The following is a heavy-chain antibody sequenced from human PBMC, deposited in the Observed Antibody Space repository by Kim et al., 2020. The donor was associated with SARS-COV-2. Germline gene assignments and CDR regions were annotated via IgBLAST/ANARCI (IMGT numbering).Heavy chain of an antibody. CDR1: SGSISSGGYY. V-gene: IGHV4-31*03. J-gene: IGHJ4*02. D-gene: IGHD6-6*01. CDR3: ARSNIAARQGIDY. Sequence: SETLSLTCTVSSGSISSGGYYWSWIRQHPGKGLEWIGYIYYSGSTYYNPSLKSRVTISIDTSKNHFSLKLSSVTAADTAVYYCARSNIAARQGIDYWGQGTLVTVSS. CDR2: IYYSGST.